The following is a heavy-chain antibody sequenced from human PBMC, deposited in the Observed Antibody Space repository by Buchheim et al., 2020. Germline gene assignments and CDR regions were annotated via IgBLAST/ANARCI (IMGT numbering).Heavy chain of an antibody. CDR3: AREPGIAVAGTSSFDY. V-gene: IGHV4-34*01. CDR2: INHSGST. D-gene: IGHD6-19*01. J-gene: IGHJ4*02. CDR1: GGSFSGYY. Sequence: QVQLQQWGAGLLKPSETLSLTCAVYGGSFSGYYWSWIRQPPGKGLEWIGEINHSGSTNYNPSLKSRVTISVDTSKNQFSLKLSSVTAADTAAYYCAREPGIAVAGTSSFDYWGQGTL.